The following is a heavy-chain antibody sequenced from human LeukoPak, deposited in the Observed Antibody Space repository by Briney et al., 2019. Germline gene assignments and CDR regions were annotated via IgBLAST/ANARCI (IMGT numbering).Heavy chain of an antibody. V-gene: IGHV5-51*01. CDR3: ARRGSYYDSSGYYLDY. CDR1: GYSFTSYW. D-gene: IGHD3-22*01. J-gene: IGHJ4*02. Sequence: GEFLKISCKGSGYSFTSYWIGWVRQMPGKGLEWMGIIYPGDSDTRYSPSFQGQVTISADKSISTAYLQWSSLKASDTAMYYCARRGSYYDSSGYYLDYWGQGTLVTVSS. CDR2: IYPGDSDT.